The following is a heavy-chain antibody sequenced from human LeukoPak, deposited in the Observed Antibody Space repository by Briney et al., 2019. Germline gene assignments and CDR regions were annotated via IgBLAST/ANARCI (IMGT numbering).Heavy chain of an antibody. CDR1: GYTFIDHY. V-gene: IGHV1-2*02. J-gene: IGHJ3*01. CDR2: IIPNSGGT. D-gene: IGHD3-10*01. Sequence: ASVKVSCKASGYTFIDHYIHWVRQAPGQGLEWMGWIIPNSGGTKFAQKFQGRVTMTRDTSISTFYMELSSLRSDDTAVYYCARLGDLVRGAFDLWGQGTMVSVCS. CDR3: ARLGDLVRGAFDL.